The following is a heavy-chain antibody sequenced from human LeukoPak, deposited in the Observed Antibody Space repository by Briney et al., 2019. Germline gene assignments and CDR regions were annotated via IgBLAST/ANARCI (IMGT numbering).Heavy chain of an antibody. V-gene: IGHV4-59*08. D-gene: IGHD3-3*01. CDR1: GGSISSYY. Sequence: SETLSLTCTVSGGSISSYYWSWSRHRPGKGLERIGYIYYSGSTNYSHSLSSRVPISVGTSKDQFSLKLNCGAPAGTAVYYCARHEVEWDYYYLMDVWGQGTTVTVSS. CDR3: ARHEVEWDYYYLMDV. CDR2: IYYSGST. J-gene: IGHJ6*01.